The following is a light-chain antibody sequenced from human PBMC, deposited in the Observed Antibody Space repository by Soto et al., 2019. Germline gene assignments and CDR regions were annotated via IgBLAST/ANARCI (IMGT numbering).Light chain of an antibody. CDR2: DTY. J-gene: IGKJ2*01. Sequence: EVVLTQSPGTRSLSPGERATLSCRASQSVSSSYLAWYQQKPGQAPRLLIYDTYSRATGIPDRFSGSGSGTDFTLTITRLEPEDFAVYYCQQYDNSQYTFGQGTKLEIK. CDR1: QSVSSSY. V-gene: IGKV3-20*01. CDR3: QQYDNSQYT.